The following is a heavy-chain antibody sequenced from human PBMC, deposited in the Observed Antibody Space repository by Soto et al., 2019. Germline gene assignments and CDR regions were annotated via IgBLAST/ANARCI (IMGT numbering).Heavy chain of an antibody. CDR1: GYTLTELS. J-gene: IGHJ4*02. D-gene: IGHD3-3*01. V-gene: IGHV1-24*01. Sequence: ASVKVSCKVSGYTLTELSMHWVRQAPGKGLEWMGGFDPEDGETIYAQKFQGRVTMTEDTSTDTAYMELSSLRSEDTAVYYCATVASHYDFWSGPSPLHYWGQGTLVTVSS. CDR3: ATVASHYDFWSGPSPLHY. CDR2: FDPEDGET.